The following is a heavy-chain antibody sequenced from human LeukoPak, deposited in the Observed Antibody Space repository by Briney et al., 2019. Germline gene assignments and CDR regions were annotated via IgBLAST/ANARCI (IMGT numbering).Heavy chain of an antibody. CDR3: ARHRTTYYYGSGSSFGQNSWFDP. V-gene: IGHV4-34*01. CDR2: INHSGST. Sequence: ASETLSLTCAVYGGSFSGYYWSWIRQPPGKGLEWIGEINHSGSTNYNPSLKSRVTISVDTSKNQFSLKLSSVTAAGTAVYYCARHRTTYYYGSGSSFGQNSWFDPWGQGTLVTVSS. J-gene: IGHJ5*02. D-gene: IGHD3-10*01. CDR1: GGSFSGYY.